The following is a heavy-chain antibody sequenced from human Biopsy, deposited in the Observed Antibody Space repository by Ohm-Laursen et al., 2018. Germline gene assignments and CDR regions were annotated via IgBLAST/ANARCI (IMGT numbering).Heavy chain of an antibody. CDR2: INAKTGDT. V-gene: IGHV1-2*02. J-gene: IGHJ5*02. Sequence: ASVTASCKTSGYTFTGYYVHWARQAPGQGLEWMGWINAKTGDTNYAQKFQGRVTMTRDTSISTAYVDLSSLRSDDTAVYYCTRGGYYYDSLAYYYWFDPWGQGTLVTVSS. CDR3: TRGGYYYDSLAYYYWFDP. CDR1: GYTFTGYY. D-gene: IGHD3-22*01.